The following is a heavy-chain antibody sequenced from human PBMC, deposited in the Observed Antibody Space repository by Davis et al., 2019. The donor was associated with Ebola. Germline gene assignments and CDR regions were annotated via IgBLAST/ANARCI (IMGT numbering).Heavy chain of an antibody. CDR2: ISAYNGNT. J-gene: IGHJ5*02. CDR1: GYTFNLYG. Sequence: AASVKVSCKASGYTFNLYGISWVRQAPGQGLEWMGWISAYNGNTNSAQNLQGRVTMTTDTSASTAYMELSSLRAEDTAVYYCAKEVLPHHPAFDPWGQGTLVTVSS. CDR3: AKEVLPHHPAFDP. V-gene: IGHV1-18*01. D-gene: IGHD2/OR15-2a*01.